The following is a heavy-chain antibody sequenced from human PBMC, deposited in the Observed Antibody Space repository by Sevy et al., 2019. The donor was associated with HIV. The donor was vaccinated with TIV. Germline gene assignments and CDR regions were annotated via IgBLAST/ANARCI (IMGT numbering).Heavy chain of an antibody. D-gene: IGHD2-2*01. CDR1: GGSFSGYF. J-gene: IGHJ4*02. CDR3: ARGRQAYVVVVPSTVPFDY. V-gene: IGHV4-34*01. CDR2: INLTGTL. Sequence: SETLSLTCAVYGGSFSGYFWNWIRQSPGKGLEWVGEINLTGTLKYNPYLTSRVTISVDASKNQLSLHLSSVTAADTAIYYCARGRQAYVVVVPSTVPFDYWGQGTLVTVSS.